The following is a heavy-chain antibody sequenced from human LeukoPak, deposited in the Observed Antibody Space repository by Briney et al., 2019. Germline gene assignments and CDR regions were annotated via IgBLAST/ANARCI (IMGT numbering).Heavy chain of an antibody. CDR2: ISSSGSTI. Sequence: GGSLRLSCAASGFTFSDYYMSWIRQAPGKGLEWVSYISSSGSTIYYADSVKGRFTISRDNAKNTLYLQMNSLRAEDTAVYYCAKDSLIAARRGYYFDYWGQGTLVTVSS. CDR1: GFTFSDYY. CDR3: AKDSLIAARRGYYFDY. V-gene: IGHV3-11*04. D-gene: IGHD6-6*01. J-gene: IGHJ4*02.